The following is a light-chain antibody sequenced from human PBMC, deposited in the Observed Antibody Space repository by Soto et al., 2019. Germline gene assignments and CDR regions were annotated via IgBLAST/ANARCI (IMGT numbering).Light chain of an antibody. CDR2: GAS. V-gene: IGKV3-15*01. Sequence: DIEMTQSPATLSVSPEESATLSCRASQSISNNLAWYQQKPGQAPSLLFYGASNRASGVPARFSGSGSGTEFTLTISSLQSEDFAIYYCHQYNGWPRTFGQGTKVDIK. CDR1: QSISNN. J-gene: IGKJ1*01. CDR3: HQYNGWPRT.